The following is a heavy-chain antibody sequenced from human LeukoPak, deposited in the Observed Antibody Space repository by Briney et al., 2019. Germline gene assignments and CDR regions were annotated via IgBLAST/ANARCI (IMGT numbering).Heavy chain of an antibody. Sequence: GRSLRLSCAASGFTFSSYAMHWVRQAPGKGLEWVAVISYDGSNKYYADSVKGRFTISRDNSKNTLYLQMNSLRAEDTAVYYRARPLGRDYYYGMDVWGKGTTVTVSS. D-gene: IGHD3/OR15-3a*01. CDR3: ARPLGRDYYYGMDV. CDR2: ISYDGSNK. J-gene: IGHJ6*04. CDR1: GFTFSSYA. V-gene: IGHV3-30*04.